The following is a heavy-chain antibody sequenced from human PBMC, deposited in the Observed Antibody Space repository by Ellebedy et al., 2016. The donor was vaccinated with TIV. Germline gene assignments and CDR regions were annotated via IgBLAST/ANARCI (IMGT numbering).Heavy chain of an antibody. CDR3: AREAKRGFDY. Sequence: AASVKVSCKASGYTFTSYYMHWVRQAPGQGLEWMGIINPSGGSTSYAQKFQGRVTMTRDTSTSTAYMELSSLRSDDTAVYYCAREAKRGFDYWGQGTQVTVSS. CDR1: GYTFTSYY. V-gene: IGHV1-46*01. CDR2: INPSGGST. D-gene: IGHD1-26*01. J-gene: IGHJ4*02.